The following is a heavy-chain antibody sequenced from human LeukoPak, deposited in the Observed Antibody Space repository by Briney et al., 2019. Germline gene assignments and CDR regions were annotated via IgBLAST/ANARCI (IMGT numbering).Heavy chain of an antibody. CDR3: ARDNMDIAVVPAAMGDYYYYGMDV. CDR2: IKQDESDK. V-gene: IGHV3-7*05. D-gene: IGHD2-2*03. Sequence: GGSLRLSCAASGXTFSNYWMSWVRQAPGKGLEWGGSIKQDESDKYYVGSVKGRFTISRDKATKSLCLQMNSLRAEDTAVYYCARDNMDIAVVPAAMGDYYYYGMDVWGQGTTVTVSS. J-gene: IGHJ6*02. CDR1: GXTFSNYW.